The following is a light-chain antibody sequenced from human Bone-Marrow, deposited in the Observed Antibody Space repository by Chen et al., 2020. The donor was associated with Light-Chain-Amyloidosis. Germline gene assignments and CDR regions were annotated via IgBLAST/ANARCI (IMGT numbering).Light chain of an antibody. CDR2: FNS. CDR3: AAWDDGLNGVL. J-gene: IGLJ2*01. V-gene: IGLV1-44*01. Sequence: QSVLTQPPSASGTPGQRVTISCSGSRSSIGTNTVNWYQQFPGTAPKLLIYFNSQRPSGVPDRFSGSKSGTAASLAMSGLQSDDEADYFCAAWDDGLNGVLFGGGTKLTVL. CDR1: RSSIGTNT.